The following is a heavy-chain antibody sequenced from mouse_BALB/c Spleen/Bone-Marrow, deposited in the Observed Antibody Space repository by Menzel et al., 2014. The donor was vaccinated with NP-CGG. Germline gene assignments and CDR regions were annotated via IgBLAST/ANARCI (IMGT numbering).Heavy chain of an antibody. V-gene: IGHV5-6*02. CDR3: ARRDGGPMDY. D-gene: IGHD2-3*01. CDR2: ISSGGSYT. J-gene: IGHJ4*01. CDR1: GFTFSNYG. Sequence: EVKLVESGGDLVKPGGSLKLSCAASGFTFSNYGMSWVRQTPDKRLGWVATISSGGSYTYYPDSVKGRFTISRDNAKNTLYLQMSSLKSEDTAMYYCARRDGGPMDYWGQGTSVTVSS.